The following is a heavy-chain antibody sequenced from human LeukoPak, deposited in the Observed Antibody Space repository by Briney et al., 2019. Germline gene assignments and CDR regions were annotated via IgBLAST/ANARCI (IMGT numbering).Heavy chain of an antibody. Sequence: ASVKVSCKASGYTFTSYAIHWVRQAPGQRLEWMGWINAGNGDTKYSQEFQARVTITRDTSASTAYMELSSLRSEDMAVYYCARRGGVGALDYWGQGTLVTVSS. V-gene: IGHV1-3*03. CDR1: GYTFTSYA. CDR2: INAGNGDT. CDR3: ARRGGVGALDY. D-gene: IGHD1-26*01. J-gene: IGHJ4*02.